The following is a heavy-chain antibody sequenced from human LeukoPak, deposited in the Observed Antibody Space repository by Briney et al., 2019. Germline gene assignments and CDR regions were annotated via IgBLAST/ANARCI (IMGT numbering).Heavy chain of an antibody. D-gene: IGHD4-17*01. CDR2: ISGSGGRI. J-gene: IGHJ6*03. Sequence: PGGSLRLSCAASGFTFSSYAMSWVRQAPGKGLEWVSAISGSGGRIYYGASVKGRFTISRDNSKNTLNLQMNSLRAEDTAVYYCAKDQRVTRGPYHYYMDVWGKGTTVTVSS. CDR1: GFTFSSYA. V-gene: IGHV3-23*01. CDR3: AKDQRVTRGPYHYYMDV.